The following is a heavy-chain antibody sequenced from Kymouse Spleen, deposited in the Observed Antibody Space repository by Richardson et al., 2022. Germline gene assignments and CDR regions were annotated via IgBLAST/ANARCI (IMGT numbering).Heavy chain of an antibody. D-gene: IGHD2-2*02. CDR3: AKGVVVPAAMEGYGMDV. V-gene: IGHV3-23*04. Sequence: EVQLVESGGGLVQPGGSLRLSCAASGFTFSSYAMSWVRQAPGKGLEWVSAISGSGGSTYYADSVKGRFTISRDNSKNTLYLQMNSLRAEDTAVYYCAKGVVVPAAMEGYGMDVWGQGTTVTVSS. CDR2: ISGSGGST. CDR1: GFTFSSYA. J-gene: IGHJ6*02.